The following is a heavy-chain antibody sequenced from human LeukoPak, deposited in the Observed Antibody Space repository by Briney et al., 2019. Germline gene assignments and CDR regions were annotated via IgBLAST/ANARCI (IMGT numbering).Heavy chain of an antibody. CDR2: ISYDGSNK. J-gene: IGHJ5*02. V-gene: IGHV3-30*18. CDR1: GFTFTSYS. CDR3: AKDYRAYCGGDCYPKFDP. Sequence: GGTLRLSCATSGFTFTSYSMHRARQAPGKGLELAAVISYDGSNKYYAESVKGRITISRRNSRNTLYLQMNSLRAEDTAVYYCAKDYRAYCGGDCYPKFDPWGQGTLVTVSS. D-gene: IGHD2-21*02.